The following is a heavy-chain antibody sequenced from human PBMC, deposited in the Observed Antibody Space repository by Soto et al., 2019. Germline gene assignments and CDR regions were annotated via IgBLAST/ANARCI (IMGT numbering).Heavy chain of an antibody. CDR3: AKYENWNVDLVSY. CDR1: GFTFSSYA. D-gene: IGHD1-1*01. CDR2: ISGSDTDT. Sequence: GGSLRLSCAASGFTFSSYAMSWVRQAPGKGLEWVSGISGSDTDTYYADSVKGRFTISRDYSKNTLYLHMSSLRADDTAVYFCAKYENWNVDLVSYWGQGTLVTSPQ. V-gene: IGHV3-23*01. J-gene: IGHJ4*02.